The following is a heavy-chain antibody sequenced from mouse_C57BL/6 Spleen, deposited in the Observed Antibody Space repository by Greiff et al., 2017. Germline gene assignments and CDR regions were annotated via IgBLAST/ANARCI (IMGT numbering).Heavy chain of an antibody. Sequence: EVKLMESGGGLVKPGGSLKLSCAAAGFTFSDYGMHWVRQAPEKGLEWVAYISSGSSTIDYADTVKGRFTISRDNAKNTLFLQMTSLRSEDTAMYYCARGESLFDDWGQGTTLTVSS. J-gene: IGHJ2*01. CDR1: GFTFSDYG. CDR3: ARGESLFDD. V-gene: IGHV5-17*01. CDR2: ISSGSSTI.